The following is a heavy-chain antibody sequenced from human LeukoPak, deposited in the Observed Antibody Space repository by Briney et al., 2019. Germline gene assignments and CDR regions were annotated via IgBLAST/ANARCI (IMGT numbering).Heavy chain of an antibody. Sequence: QAGGSLRLSCAASGFTFSNYAMSWVRQAPGKGLEWVSAISGSGGSTYYADSVKGRFTISRDNSKNTLYLQMNSLRAEDTAVYYCAKDAIAAAPARSRGYFDYWGQGTLVTVSS. V-gene: IGHV3-23*01. CDR1: GFTFSNYA. CDR2: ISGSGGST. CDR3: AKDAIAAAPARSRGYFDY. D-gene: IGHD2-15*01. J-gene: IGHJ4*02.